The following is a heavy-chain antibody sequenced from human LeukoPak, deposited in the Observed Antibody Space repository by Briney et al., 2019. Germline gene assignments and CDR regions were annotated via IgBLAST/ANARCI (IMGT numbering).Heavy chain of an antibody. V-gene: IGHV4-34*01. D-gene: IGHD3-10*01. CDR3: ARGKRLLWFGHPDYYYMDV. J-gene: IGHJ6*03. Sequence: SETLSLTCAVYGGSFSGYYWSWIRQPPGKGLEWIGEINHSGSTNYNPSLKSRVTISVDTSKNQFSLKLSSVTAADTAVYYCARGKRLLWFGHPDYYYMDVWGKGTTVTVSS. CDR1: GGSFSGYY. CDR2: INHSGST.